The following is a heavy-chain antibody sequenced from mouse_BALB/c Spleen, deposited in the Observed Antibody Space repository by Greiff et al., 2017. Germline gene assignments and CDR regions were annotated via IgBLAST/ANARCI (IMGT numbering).Heavy chain of an antibody. CDR1: GFTFSSYG. J-gene: IGHJ2*01. D-gene: IGHD1-2*01. CDR2: ISSGGSYT. V-gene: IGHV5-6*02. Sequence: EVKLVESGGDLVKPGGSLKLSCAASGFTFSSYGMSWVRQTPDKRLEWVATISSGGSYTYYPDSVKGRFTISRDNAKNTLYLQMSSLKSEDTAMYYCARHTTTAYFDYWGQGTTLTVSS. CDR3: ARHTTTAYFDY.